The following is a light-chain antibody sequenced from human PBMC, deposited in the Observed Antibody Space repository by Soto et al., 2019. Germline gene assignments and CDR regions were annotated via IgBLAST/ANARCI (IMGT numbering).Light chain of an antibody. CDR2: DAS. Sequence: EIVLTQSPATLSLSPGERATLSCRASQSVSSYLAWYQQKPGQAPRLLIYDASNRATGIPARFSGSGSGTDFTLTISSLEHDDCAVYYCQQRSDWPSTFGGGTKVQIK. CDR1: QSVSSY. CDR3: QQRSDWPST. J-gene: IGKJ4*01. V-gene: IGKV3-11*01.